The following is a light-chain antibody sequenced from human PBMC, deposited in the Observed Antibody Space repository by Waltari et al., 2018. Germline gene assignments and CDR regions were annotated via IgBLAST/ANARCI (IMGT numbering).Light chain of an antibody. CDR3: AAWDDSLSAWV. CDR2: RNN. CDR1: SSHIGSNY. J-gene: IGLJ3*02. V-gene: IGLV1-47*01. Sequence: QSVLTQPPSASGTPGQRVTITCSGRSSHIGSNYVYWYQPLPGTAPKLLIYRNNQRPSGVPDRFSGSKSGTSASLAISGLRSEDEADYYCAAWDDSLSAWVFGGGTKLTVL.